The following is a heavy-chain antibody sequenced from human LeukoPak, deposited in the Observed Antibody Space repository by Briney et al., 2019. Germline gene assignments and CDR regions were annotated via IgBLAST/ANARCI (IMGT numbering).Heavy chain of an antibody. CDR3: ASTNHYYGSGTYDYYFDY. CDR2: ISSGSDYI. Sequence: PGGSLRLSCAPSGFTFSSYSMNWVRQAPGTGLEWVSSISSGSDYIYYADSVKGRFTISRDNAKNSLYLQMTSLRAEDTAVYYCASTNHYYGSGTYDYYFDYWGQGTLLTDSS. V-gene: IGHV3-21*01. CDR1: GFTFSSYS. D-gene: IGHD3-10*01. J-gene: IGHJ4*02.